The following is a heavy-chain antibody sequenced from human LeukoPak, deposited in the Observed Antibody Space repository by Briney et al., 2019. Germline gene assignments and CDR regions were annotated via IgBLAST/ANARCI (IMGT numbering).Heavy chain of an antibody. D-gene: IGHD5-18*01. CDR1: GGSISSYY. J-gene: IGHJ4*02. Sequence: PSETLSLTCTVSGGSISSYYWSWIRQPPGKGLEWIGYIYYSGSTNYNPSLKNRVTISVDTSKNQFSLKLSSVTAADTAVYYCARHVDTAMVKGVYYWGQGTLVTVSS. CDR2: IYYSGST. CDR3: ARHVDTAMVKGVYY. V-gene: IGHV4-59*01.